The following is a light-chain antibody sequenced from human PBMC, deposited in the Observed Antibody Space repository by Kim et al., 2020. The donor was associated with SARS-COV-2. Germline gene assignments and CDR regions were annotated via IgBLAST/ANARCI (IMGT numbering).Light chain of an antibody. J-gene: IGKJ1*01. Sequence: ASVGDRVTITWRASQGISNNLAWFQQKPGKVPKRLIFAASSLQGGVPSRFRGSGPGTEFTLTISSLQPEDFATYYCLQHNSYPLTFGQGTKVDIK. CDR1: QGISNN. V-gene: IGKV1-17*03. CDR2: AAS. CDR3: LQHNSYPLT.